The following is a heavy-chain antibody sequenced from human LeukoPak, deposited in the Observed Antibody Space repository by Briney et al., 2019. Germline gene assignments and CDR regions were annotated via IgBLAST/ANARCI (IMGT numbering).Heavy chain of an antibody. J-gene: IGHJ4*02. CDR2: IFNSGTST. D-gene: IGHD4-17*01. Sequence: GGSLRPSCAASGFTFSTYAMTWVRQAPGKGLEWVSVIFNSGTSTYYADSVKGRFTISRDNSKNTLHLQMSSLRAEDTAVYYCAKDMYGDFGGVDYWGQGTLVTVSS. CDR1: GFTFSTYA. CDR3: AKDMYGDFGGVDY. V-gene: IGHV3-23*01.